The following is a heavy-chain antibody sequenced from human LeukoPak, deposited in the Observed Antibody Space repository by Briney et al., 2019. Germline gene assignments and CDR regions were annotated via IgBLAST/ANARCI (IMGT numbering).Heavy chain of an antibody. J-gene: IGHJ4*02. CDR2: INSDGSST. Sequence: GGSLRLSCAASGFTFRSYGMHWVRQAPGKGLVWVSRINSDGSSTSYADSVKGRFTISRDNAKNTLYLQMNSLRAEDTAVYYCARDRVDFWSGYYTARQDYWGQGTLVTVSS. D-gene: IGHD3-3*01. CDR3: ARDRVDFWSGYYTARQDY. V-gene: IGHV3-74*01. CDR1: GFTFRSYG.